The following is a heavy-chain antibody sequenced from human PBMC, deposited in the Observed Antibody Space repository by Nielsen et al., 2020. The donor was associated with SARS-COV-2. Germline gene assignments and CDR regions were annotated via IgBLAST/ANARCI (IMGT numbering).Heavy chain of an antibody. CDR3: AKDIDGGSYGMDV. Sequence: GGSLRLSCAAPGLTFVDNAMNWVRQAPGKGLEWVSGISWNSGSIGYADSVKGRFTISRDKAKNSLYLQMNSLRAEDTALYYCAKDIDGGSYGMDVWGQGTTVTVSS. CDR1: GLTFVDNA. V-gene: IGHV3-9*01. J-gene: IGHJ6*02. CDR2: ISWNSGSI. D-gene: IGHD3-9*01.